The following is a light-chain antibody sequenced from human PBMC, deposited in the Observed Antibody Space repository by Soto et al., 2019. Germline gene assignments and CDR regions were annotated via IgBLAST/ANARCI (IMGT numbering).Light chain of an antibody. V-gene: IGLV1-44*01. Sequence: QSVLTQPPSASRTPGQRGTITCSGSRSNIGSNTVIWYQQLPGTAPKLLIYSNNQRPSGVPDRFSGSKSGTSASLAISGLQSEDEDDYYCAGWDDSLNGYVFGTGTKVTVL. CDR2: SNN. J-gene: IGLJ1*01. CDR1: RSNIGSNT. CDR3: AGWDDSLNGYV.